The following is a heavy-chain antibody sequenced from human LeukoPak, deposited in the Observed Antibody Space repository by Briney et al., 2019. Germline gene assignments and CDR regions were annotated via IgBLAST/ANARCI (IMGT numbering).Heavy chain of an antibody. CDR1: GYSFTAYG. D-gene: IGHD2/OR15-2a*01. CDR2: ISAYNGNT. J-gene: IGHJ4*02. Sequence: GASVKVSCKASGYSFTAYGIAWMRQAPGQGLEWIGWISAYNGNTHYAERLQDRVTMTTDTSTSTAYMELRSLGSDDTAIYYCARDTALTTIVVGPEYWGQGTLVIVSS. V-gene: IGHV1-18*01. CDR3: ARDTALTTIVVGPEY.